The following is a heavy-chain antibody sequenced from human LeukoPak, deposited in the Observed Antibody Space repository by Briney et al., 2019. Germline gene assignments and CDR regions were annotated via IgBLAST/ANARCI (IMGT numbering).Heavy chain of an antibody. D-gene: IGHD3-10*01. V-gene: IGHV4-34*01. CDR2: INHSGST. Sequence: PSETLSLTCAVYGGSFSGYYWSWIRQPPGKGLEWNGEINHSGSTNYNPSLKSRVTISVDTSKNQFSLKLSSVTVAGTAVYYCARGRGKYYGSGSYYFDYWGQGTLVTVSS. J-gene: IGHJ4*02. CDR3: ARGRGKYYGSGSYYFDY. CDR1: GGSFSGYY.